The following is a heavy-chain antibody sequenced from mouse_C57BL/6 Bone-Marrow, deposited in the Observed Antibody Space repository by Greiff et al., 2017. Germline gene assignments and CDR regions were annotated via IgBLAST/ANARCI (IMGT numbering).Heavy chain of an antibody. D-gene: IGHD1-1*01. Sequence: QVQLQQSGAELVKPGASVKISCKASGYAFSSYWMNWVKQRPGKGLEWIGQIYPGDGDTNYNGKFKGKATLTADKSSSTAYMQLSNLTSEDSAVYFCARSPSITTVVAREAWFAYWGQGTLVTVSA. V-gene: IGHV1-80*01. CDR3: ARSPSITTVVAREAWFAY. CDR1: GYAFSSYW. J-gene: IGHJ3*01. CDR2: IYPGDGDT.